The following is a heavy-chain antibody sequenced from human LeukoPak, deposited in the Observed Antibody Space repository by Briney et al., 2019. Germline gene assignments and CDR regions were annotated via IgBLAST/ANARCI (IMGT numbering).Heavy chain of an antibody. J-gene: IGHJ4*01. D-gene: IGHD6-19*01. CDR1: GGSISSPNSY. CDR2: IFYDGTT. Sequence: PSETLSLTRTVSGGSISSPNSYWGWIRQPPGKGLEWIGSIFYDGTTYYNPSLKSRVTISVDTSKSQFSLTLRSVTAADTAVYYCARRVVAGTTVDFWGQETWSPSPQ. V-gene: IGHV4-39*01. CDR3: ARRVVAGTTVDF.